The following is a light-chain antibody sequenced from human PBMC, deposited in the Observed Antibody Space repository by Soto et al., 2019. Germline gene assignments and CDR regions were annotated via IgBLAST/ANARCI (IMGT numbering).Light chain of an antibody. CDR2: GAS. V-gene: IGKV3-15*01. CDR3: QQYNTWPPIT. CDR1: QSVSSN. Sequence: EVVLTQSPGTLSLSPGARATLSCRASQSVSSNLAWYQQKPGQGPRLLIYGASTRATDIPGRVRRRGSGTDFPLTISSLQSEDFAVYYCQQYNTWPPITFGQGTRLEIK. J-gene: IGKJ5*01.